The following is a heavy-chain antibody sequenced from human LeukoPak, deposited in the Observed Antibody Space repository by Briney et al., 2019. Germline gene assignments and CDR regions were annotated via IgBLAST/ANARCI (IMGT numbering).Heavy chain of an antibody. CDR3: ARVGRWGSSSYKGWLAY. CDR1: GGSFSGYY. CDR2: INHSGST. J-gene: IGHJ4*02. Sequence: PSETLSLTCAVYGGSFSGYYWSWIRQPPGKGLEWIGEINHSGSTNYNPSLKSRVTISVDTSKNQFSLKLSSVTAADTAVYYCARVGRWGSSSYKGWLAYWGQGTLVTVSS. V-gene: IGHV4-34*01. D-gene: IGHD3-22*01.